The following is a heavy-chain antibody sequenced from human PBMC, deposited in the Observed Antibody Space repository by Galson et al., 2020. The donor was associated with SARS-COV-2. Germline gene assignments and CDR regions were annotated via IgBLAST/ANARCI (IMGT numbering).Heavy chain of an antibody. V-gene: IGHV3-30*18. D-gene: IGHD3-3*01. CDR2: ISYDGSNK. CDR3: AKAMHLITIFGGLDY. Sequence: GGSLRLSCAASGFTFSSYGMHWVRQAPNKGLEWVAVISYDGSNKYYADSVKGRFTISRDNSKNTLYLQMNSLRAEDTAVYYCAKAMHLITIFGGLDYWGQGTLVTVSS. J-gene: IGHJ4*02. CDR1: GFTFSSYG.